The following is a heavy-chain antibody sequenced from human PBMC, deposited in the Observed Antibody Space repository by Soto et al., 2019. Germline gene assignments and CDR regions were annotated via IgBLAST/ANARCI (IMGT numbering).Heavy chain of an antibody. Sequence: PGGSLRLSCTASGFIFGDYAISWFRQAPGKGLEWVGFIRSKAYGGTTEYAASVKGRFTISRDDSKSIAYLQMNSLKTEDTAVYYCTRDGVVVVTAIAYWGQGTLVTVPS. CDR2: IRSKAYGGTT. V-gene: IGHV3-49*03. J-gene: IGHJ4*02. CDR3: TRDGVVVVTAIAY. CDR1: GFIFGDYA. D-gene: IGHD2-21*02.